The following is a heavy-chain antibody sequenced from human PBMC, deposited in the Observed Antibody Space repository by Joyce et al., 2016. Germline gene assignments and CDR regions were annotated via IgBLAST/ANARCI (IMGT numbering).Heavy chain of an antibody. CDR1: GGSISSGDYF. CDR2: IYYSGST. Sequence: QVQLQESGPGLMKPSQTLSLTCTVSGGSISSGDYFWSLLRQHPGKGLEWIGYIYYSGSTDYNPSLKSRVLISVDPSPTRFTLKPNSATAASTAVYVCAGGSVVLYYWGPGALVTVSS. D-gene: IGHD2/OR15-2a*01. J-gene: IGHJ4*02. V-gene: IGHV4-30-4*01. CDR3: AGGSVVLYY.